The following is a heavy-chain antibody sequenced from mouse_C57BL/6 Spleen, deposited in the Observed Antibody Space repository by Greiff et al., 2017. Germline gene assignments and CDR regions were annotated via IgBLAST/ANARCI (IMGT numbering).Heavy chain of an antibody. J-gene: IGHJ3*01. CDR2: ILPGSGST. D-gene: IGHD2-4*01. Sequence: VQLQQSGAELMKPGASVKLSCKATGYTFTGYWIEWVKQRPGHGLEWIGEILPGSGSTNSNEKFKGKATFTADTSSNTAYMQLSSLTTEDSAIYYCARRGDDYDWFAYWGQGTLVTVSA. V-gene: IGHV1-9*01. CDR3: ARRGDDYDWFAY. CDR1: GYTFTGYW.